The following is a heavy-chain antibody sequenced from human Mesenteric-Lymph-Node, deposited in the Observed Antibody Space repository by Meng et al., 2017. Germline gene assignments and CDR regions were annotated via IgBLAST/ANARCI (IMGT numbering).Heavy chain of an antibody. Sequence: EVQLVESGGGLVQPGGSLRLSCAASGCTFSSYVMYWVRQAPGKGLEWVSRINNDGRSTGYADSVKGRFTISRENAKNTLYLQMNSLRAEDTAVYYCARNYDGGVDYWGQGTLVTVSS. D-gene: IGHD4-23*01. V-gene: IGHV3-74*01. CDR2: INNDGRST. CDR3: ARNYDGGVDY. CDR1: GCTFSSYV. J-gene: IGHJ4*02.